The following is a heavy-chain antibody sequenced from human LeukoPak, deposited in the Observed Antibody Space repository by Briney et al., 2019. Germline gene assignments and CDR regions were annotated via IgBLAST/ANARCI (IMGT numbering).Heavy chain of an antibody. CDR1: EGTFSTSA. CDR2: IIPIFGTT. CDR3: ASLNYYDTSGYFDY. Sequence: GASVKVSCKASEGTFSTSAISWVRQAPGQGLEWMGGIIPIFGTTNYAQKFQGRVTITADKSTSTAYMELSSLRSEDTAVYYCASLNYYDTSGYFDYWGQGTLVTVSS. D-gene: IGHD3-22*01. J-gene: IGHJ4*02. V-gene: IGHV1-69*06.